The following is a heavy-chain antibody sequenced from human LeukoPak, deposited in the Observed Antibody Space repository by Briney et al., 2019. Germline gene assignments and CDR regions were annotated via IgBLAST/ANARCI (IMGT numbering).Heavy chain of an antibody. CDR1: GFTFSSYE. J-gene: IGHJ4*02. Sequence: GGSLRLSCAVSGFTFSSYEMNWVRQAPGKGLEWDSYISGSGSSTYYAASVKGRFTISRDNAQNSLYLQMNSLRAEDTATYYCARLYSSSSGLSASDYWGQGTLVTVSS. CDR2: ISGSGSST. D-gene: IGHD6-6*01. CDR3: ARLYSSSSGLSASDY. V-gene: IGHV3-48*03.